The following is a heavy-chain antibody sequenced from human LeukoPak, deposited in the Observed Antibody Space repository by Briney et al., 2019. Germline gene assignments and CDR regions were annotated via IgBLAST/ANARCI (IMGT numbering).Heavy chain of an antibody. Sequence: SETLSLTCAGSGVSISRSNWWSWVRQPPGKGLEWIGEIYHSGSTNYNSSLESRLTISLAKSKNQLPLRLSSVTAADTAVYYCARDLGIAGGLDSWGQGTLVTVSS. D-gene: IGHD2-15*01. J-gene: IGHJ5*01. V-gene: IGHV4-4*02. CDR1: GVSISRSNW. CDR2: IYHSGST. CDR3: ARDLGIAGGLDS.